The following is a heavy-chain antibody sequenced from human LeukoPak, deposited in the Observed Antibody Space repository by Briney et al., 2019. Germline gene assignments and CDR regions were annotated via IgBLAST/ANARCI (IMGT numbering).Heavy chain of an antibody. D-gene: IGHD3-22*01. J-gene: IGHJ4*02. CDR3: ARAWQDYYDSSGFDY. CDR2: IYYSGST. Sequence: SETLSLTCTVSGYSISSGYYWGWIRQPPGKGLEWIGYIYYSGSTNYNPSLKSRVTISVDTSKNQFSLKLSSVTAADTAVYYCARAWQDYYDSSGFDYWGQGTLVTVSS. V-gene: IGHV4-61*01. CDR1: GYSISSGYY.